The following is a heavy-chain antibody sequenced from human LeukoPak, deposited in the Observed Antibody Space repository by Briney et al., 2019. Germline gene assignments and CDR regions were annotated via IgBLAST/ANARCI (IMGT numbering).Heavy chain of an antibody. D-gene: IGHD4/OR15-4a*01. V-gene: IGHV4-39*02. Sequence: PSETLSLTCAVSGGSISSTNSYWGWLRQPPEQGLEWIRNINSSGTSHYSPVLKRRVTISLDTSKSHCSLRLTSVTAADTAVYYCARLIDYGGFYFYYYMDVWGKGTSVTVSS. J-gene: IGHJ6*03. CDR1: GGSISSTNSY. CDR2: INSSGTS. CDR3: ARLIDYGGFYFYYYMDV.